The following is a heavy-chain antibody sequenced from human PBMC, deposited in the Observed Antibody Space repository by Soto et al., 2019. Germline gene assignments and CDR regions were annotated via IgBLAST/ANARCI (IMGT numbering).Heavy chain of an antibody. D-gene: IGHD4-17*01. Sequence: PGGSLRLSCAASGFTFSAFWMHWVRLLPGKGLVWVSRMNGDGSNTAYADSVKGRFSISRDNAKNTLYLQMNGPRVDDTAVYYCVTSYGDPPGWGQGTLVTVSS. V-gene: IGHV3-74*01. J-gene: IGHJ4*02. CDR3: VTSYGDPPG. CDR2: MNGDGSNT. CDR1: GFTFSAFW.